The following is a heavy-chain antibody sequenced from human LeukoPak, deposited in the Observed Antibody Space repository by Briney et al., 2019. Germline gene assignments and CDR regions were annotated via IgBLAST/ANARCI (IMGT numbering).Heavy chain of an antibody. CDR3: VKDSFPVGSGWYEFDP. CDR1: GFTFSSYA. J-gene: IGHJ5*02. Sequence: GGSLRLSCAASGFTFSSYAMHWVRQAPGKGLEYVSAISSNGGSTYYADSVKGRFTISRDNSKNTLYLQMSSLRVEDTAVYYCVKDSFPVGSGWYEFDPWGQGTLVTVSS. CDR2: ISSNGGST. V-gene: IGHV3-64D*06. D-gene: IGHD6-19*01.